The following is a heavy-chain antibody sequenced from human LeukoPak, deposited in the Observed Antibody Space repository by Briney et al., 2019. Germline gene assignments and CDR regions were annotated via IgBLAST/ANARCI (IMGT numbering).Heavy chain of an antibody. CDR1: GYTFTGYY. CDR2: IIPILGIA. D-gene: IGHD4-23*01. J-gene: IGHJ6*02. Sequence: SVKVSCKASGYTFTGYYMHWVRQAPGQGLEWMGRIIPILGIANYAQKFQGRVTITADKSTSTAYMELSSLRSEDTAVYYCARDSATVVTRALGYYYGMDVWGQGTTVTVS. V-gene: IGHV1-69*04. CDR3: ARDSATVVTRALGYYYGMDV.